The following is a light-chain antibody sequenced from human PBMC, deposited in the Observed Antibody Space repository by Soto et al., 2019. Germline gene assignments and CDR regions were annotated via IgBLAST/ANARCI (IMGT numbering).Light chain of an antibody. V-gene: IGLV1-47*02. CDR2: STN. CDR1: SSNIGSND. Sequence: QAVVTQPPSASGTPGHGVTISCSGSSSNIGSNDVYWYQQLPGTAPKVLIYSTNQRPSGVPDRFSGSKSGTSASLAISGLRSEDEGDYYCAAWDDSLSGHWVFGGGTKVTVL. CDR3: AAWDDSLSGHWV. J-gene: IGLJ3*02.